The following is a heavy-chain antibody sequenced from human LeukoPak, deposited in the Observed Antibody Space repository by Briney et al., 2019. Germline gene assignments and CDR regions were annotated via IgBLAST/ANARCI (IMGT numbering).Heavy chain of an antibody. Sequence: GGSLRLSCAASGFTFSSYWMSWVRQAPGKGLEWVSVIYSGGSTYYADSVKGRFTISRDNSKNTLYLQMNSLRAEDTAVYYCANGIVGALGYWGQGTLVTVSS. V-gene: IGHV3-53*01. CDR1: GFTFSSYW. CDR2: IYSGGST. D-gene: IGHD1-26*01. J-gene: IGHJ4*02. CDR3: ANGIVGALGY.